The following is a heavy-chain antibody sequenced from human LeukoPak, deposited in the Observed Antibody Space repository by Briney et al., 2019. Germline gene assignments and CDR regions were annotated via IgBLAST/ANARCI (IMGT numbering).Heavy chain of an antibody. V-gene: IGHV1-2*02. D-gene: IGHD2-2*01. CDR2: INPNSGGT. Sequence: ASVKVSCKAFGYTFTGYYMHWVRQAPGQGLEWMGWINPNSGGTNYAQKFQGRVTMTRDTSISTAYMELSSLRSEDTAVYYCATTRWYCSSTSCFDYWGQGTLVTVSS. J-gene: IGHJ4*02. CDR3: ATTRWYCSSTSCFDY. CDR1: GYTFTGYY.